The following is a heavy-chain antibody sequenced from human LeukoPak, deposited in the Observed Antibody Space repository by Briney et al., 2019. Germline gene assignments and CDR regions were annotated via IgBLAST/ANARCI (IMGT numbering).Heavy chain of an antibody. CDR1: GGSISSSSYY. Sequence: PSETLSLTCTVPGGSISSSSYYWGWIRQPPGKGLEWIGSIYYSGSTYYNPSLKSRVTISVDTSKNQFSLKVNSVTAADTAIYYCARRRAHYYDSSGYYSRPQKTFDIWGQGTMVTVSS. CDR3: ARRRAHYYDSSGYYSRPQKTFDI. CDR2: IYYSGST. J-gene: IGHJ3*02. D-gene: IGHD3-22*01. V-gene: IGHV4-39*07.